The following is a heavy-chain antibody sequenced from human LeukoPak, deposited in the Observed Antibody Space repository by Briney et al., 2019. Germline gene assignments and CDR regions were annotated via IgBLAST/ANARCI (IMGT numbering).Heavy chain of an antibody. CDR2: ISGSGGST. Sequence: GGSLRLSCAASGFTFSSYATSWVRQAPGKGLEWVSAISGSGGSTYYADSVKGRFTISRDNSKNTLYLQMNSLRAEDTAVYYCAKAQGAGGRSFFDYWGQGTLVTVSS. CDR1: GFTFSSYA. D-gene: IGHD3-16*01. V-gene: IGHV3-23*01. CDR3: AKAQGAGGRSFFDY. J-gene: IGHJ4*02.